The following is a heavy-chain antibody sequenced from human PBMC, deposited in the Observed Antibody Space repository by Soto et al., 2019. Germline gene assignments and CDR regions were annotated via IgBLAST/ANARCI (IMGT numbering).Heavy chain of an antibody. CDR3: ARDPAAIQYQLLSPLSLDP. CDR2: IIPILGIA. J-gene: IGHJ5*02. D-gene: IGHD2-2*01. V-gene: IGHV1-69*08. CDR1: GGTFSSYT. Sequence: QVQLVQSGAEVKKPGSSVKVSCKASGGTFSSYTISWVRQAPGQGLEWMGRIIPILGIANYAQKFQGRVTITADKSTSTAYMELSSLRSEDTAVYYCARDPAAIQYQLLSPLSLDPWGQGTLVTVSS.